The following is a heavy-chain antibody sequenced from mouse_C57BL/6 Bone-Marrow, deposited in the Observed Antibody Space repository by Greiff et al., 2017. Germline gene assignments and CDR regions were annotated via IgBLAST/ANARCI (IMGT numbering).Heavy chain of an antibody. V-gene: IGHV1-66*01. D-gene: IGHD2-2*01. CDR2: IYPGSGNT. Sequence: QVQLQQSGPELVKPGASVKISCKASGYSFTSYYIHWVKQRPGQGLEWIGWIYPGSGNTKYNEKFKGKATLTADTSSSTAYMQLSSLTSEDSAVYYCARPSTMVTTEVLYFDYWGQGTTLTVSS. J-gene: IGHJ2*01. CDR3: ARPSTMVTTEVLYFDY. CDR1: GYSFTSYY.